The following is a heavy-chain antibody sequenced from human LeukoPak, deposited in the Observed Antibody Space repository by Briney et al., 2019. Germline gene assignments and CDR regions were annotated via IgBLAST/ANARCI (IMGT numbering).Heavy chain of an antibody. D-gene: IGHD2-15*01. CDR3: ARGTQNRYCSGGSCHSAGY. CDR2: ISSSSSYI. CDR1: GFTFSSYS. J-gene: IGHJ4*02. Sequence: GGSLRLSCAASGFTFSSYSMNWVRQAPGKGLEWVSSISSSSSYIYYADSVKGRFTISRDNAKNSLYLQMNSLRAEDTAVYYCARGTQNRYCSGGSCHSAGYWGQGTLVTVSS. V-gene: IGHV3-21*01.